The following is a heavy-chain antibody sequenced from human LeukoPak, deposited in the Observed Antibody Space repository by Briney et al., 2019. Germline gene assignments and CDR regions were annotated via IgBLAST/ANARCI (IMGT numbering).Heavy chain of an antibody. CDR3: ATGPAVEYELPHDY. V-gene: IGHV3-53*01. D-gene: IGHD2-8*02. CDR1: EFIVSSNY. J-gene: IGHJ4*02. CDR2: IYSGGST. Sequence: GGSLRLSCAASEFIVSSNYMSWVRQAPGKGLEWVSVIYSGGSTYYADSVKGRFTISRDNSKNTLYLQMNSLKAEDTAVYYCATGPAVEYELPHDYWGQGTLVTVSS.